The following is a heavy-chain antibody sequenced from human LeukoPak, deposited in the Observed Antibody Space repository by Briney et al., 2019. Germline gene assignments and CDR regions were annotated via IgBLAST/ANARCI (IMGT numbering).Heavy chain of an antibody. CDR3: AAYYYDSDGNYYTKDY. V-gene: IGHV6-1*01. CDR2: TYYRSKWYN. D-gene: IGHD3-22*01. CDR1: GDSVSSNSAA. Sequence: SQTLSLTCAISGDSVSSNSAAWSWIRQSPSRGLEWLGRTYYRSKWYNDYAISVKSRTTINPDTSKNQISLHLNSVTPEDTAVYYCAAYYYDSDGNYYTKDYWGQGTLVTVSS. J-gene: IGHJ4*02.